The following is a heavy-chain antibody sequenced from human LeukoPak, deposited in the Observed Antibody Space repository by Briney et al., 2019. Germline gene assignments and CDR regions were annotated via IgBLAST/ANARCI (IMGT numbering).Heavy chain of an antibody. D-gene: IGHD3-10*02. CDR1: GGSISSDNW. V-gene: IGHV4-4*02. Sequence: SGTLSLTCAVSGGSISSDNWWSWVRQSPGKGLDWIGEIYHSETTNYNPSLQTRVTISVDKSKNQFSLKLSSVTAADTAVYYCARVGLGNYVRGWFDSWAREPWSPSPQ. CDR2: IYHSETT. CDR3: ARVGLGNYVRGWFDS. J-gene: IGHJ5*01.